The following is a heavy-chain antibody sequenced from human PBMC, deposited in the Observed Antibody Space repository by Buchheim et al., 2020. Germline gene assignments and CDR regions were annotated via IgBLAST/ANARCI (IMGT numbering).Heavy chain of an antibody. CDR1: GFTFSSYS. CDR3: AKDLWRSDIVVVPAAIGWFDP. Sequence: EVKLVESGGMLTQPGGSLRLSCAGSGFTFSSYSMSWVRQAPGKGLEWISYVSARDSPIYYADSVKGRFTISRDNAKNSLYLQMNSLTDEDTAVYYCAKDLWRSDIVVVPAAIGWFDPWGQGTL. J-gene: IGHJ5*02. CDR2: VSARDSPI. D-gene: IGHD2-2*01. V-gene: IGHV3-48*02.